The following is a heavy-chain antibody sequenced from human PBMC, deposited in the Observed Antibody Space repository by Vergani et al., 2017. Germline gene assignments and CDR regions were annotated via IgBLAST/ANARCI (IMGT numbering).Heavy chain of an antibody. J-gene: IGHJ6*02. CDR3: ARDLYPTPFHPTGMDV. Sequence: EVQLVQSGAEVKKPGESLRISCKGSGYSFTSYWISWVRQMPGKGLEWMGRIDPSDSYTNYSPSFQGHVTISADKSISTAYLQWSSLKASDTAMYYCARDLYPTPFHPTGMDVWGQGTTVTVSS. D-gene: IGHD2-21*01. CDR2: IDPSDSYT. CDR1: GYSFTSYW. V-gene: IGHV5-10-1*03.